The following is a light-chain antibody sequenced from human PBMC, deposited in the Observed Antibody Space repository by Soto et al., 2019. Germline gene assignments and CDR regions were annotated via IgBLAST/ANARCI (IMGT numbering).Light chain of an antibody. CDR1: SSNIGSDF. J-gene: IGLJ3*02. CDR3: RAWGTSLSGGV. CDR2: ENN. Sequence: QSVLTQPPSVSAAPGQKVTISCSGSSSNIGSDFVSWYQQLPGTAPQLLIYENNKRPSGIPDRFSCSKSATSATLGITGLQAWEGAHYYWRAWGTSLSGGVFGGGTKLTVL. V-gene: IGLV1-51*02.